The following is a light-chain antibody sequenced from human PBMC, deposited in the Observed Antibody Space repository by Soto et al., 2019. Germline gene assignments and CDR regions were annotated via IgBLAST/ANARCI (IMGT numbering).Light chain of an antibody. J-gene: IGKJ2*01. CDR1: QSVSSN. V-gene: IGKV3-15*01. CDR3: QQYNNWPPYT. Sequence: EIVMTQSPATLSVSPGERATLSCRASQSVSSNLAWYQQKPGQAPRLLIYGASTRATGIPARFSGSGSGTEVTLTISSLQSEAFAVYYCQQYNNWPPYTFGQGTKLEIK. CDR2: GAS.